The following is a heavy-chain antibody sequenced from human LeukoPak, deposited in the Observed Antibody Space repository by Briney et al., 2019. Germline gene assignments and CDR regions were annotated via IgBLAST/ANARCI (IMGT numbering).Heavy chain of an antibody. J-gene: IGHJ4*02. D-gene: IGHD3-10*01. V-gene: IGHV4-30-2*01. Sequence: SETLSLTCAVYGGSFSGYSWSWIRQPPGKGLEWIGYIYHSGSTYYNPSLKSRVTISVDRSKNQFSLKLSPVTAADTAVYYCARDRGTGYFDYWGQGTLVTVSS. CDR3: ARDRGTGYFDY. CDR2: IYHSGST. CDR1: GGSFSGYS.